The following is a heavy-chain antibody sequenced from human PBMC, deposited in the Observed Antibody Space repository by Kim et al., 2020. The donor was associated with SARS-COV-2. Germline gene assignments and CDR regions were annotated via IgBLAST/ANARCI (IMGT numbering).Heavy chain of an antibody. Sequence: SETLSLTCTVSGGSISSGGYYWSWIRQHPGKGLEWIGYIYYSGSTYYNPSLKSRVTISVDTSKNQFSLKLSSVTAADTAVYYCATLRASYDILTGYIPRGAFDIWGQGTMVTVSS. CDR3: ATLRASYDILTGYIPRGAFDI. J-gene: IGHJ3*02. CDR1: GGSISSGGYY. CDR2: IYYSGST. V-gene: IGHV4-31*03. D-gene: IGHD3-9*01.